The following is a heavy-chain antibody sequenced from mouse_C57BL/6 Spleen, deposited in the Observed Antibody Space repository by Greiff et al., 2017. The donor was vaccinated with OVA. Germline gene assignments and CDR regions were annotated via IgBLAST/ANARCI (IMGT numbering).Heavy chain of an antibody. Sequence: QVQLKESGAELVKPGASVKLSCKASGYTFTEYTIHWVKQRSGQGLEWLGWFYPGSGSIKYNEKFKDKATLTADKSSSTVYMELSRLTSEDSAVYFCARHEEGGHYFDYWGQGTTLTVSS. CDR2: FYPGSGSI. CDR1: GYTFTEYT. D-gene: IGHD1-1*02. CDR3: ARHEEGGHYFDY. V-gene: IGHV1-62-2*01. J-gene: IGHJ2*01.